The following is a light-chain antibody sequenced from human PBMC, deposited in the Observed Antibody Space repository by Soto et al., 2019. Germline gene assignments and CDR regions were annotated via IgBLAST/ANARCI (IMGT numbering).Light chain of an antibody. CDR2: RTD. Sequence: QSVLSQPPSASGAPGQRVTISCSGSSSNIGSNFVYWYQQLPGTAPKLLISRTDQRPSGVPDRFSGSKPGASASLVISGLRSEDEADYYCAAWDNSLRWVFGGGTKLTVL. CDR3: AAWDNSLRWV. CDR1: SSNIGSNF. V-gene: IGLV1-47*01. J-gene: IGLJ3*02.